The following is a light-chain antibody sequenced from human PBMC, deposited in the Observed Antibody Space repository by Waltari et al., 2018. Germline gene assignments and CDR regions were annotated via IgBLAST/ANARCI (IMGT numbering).Light chain of an antibody. CDR3: QQYYTHPIT. CDR2: WAS. Sequence: DIIMTQSPDSLASALADRATLHRQSNQSLLYDANNRDYLAWFHQKPGQPPTFLIYWASTRESGVPDRFSGSGSGTDFTLTITSLQAEDVGVYYCQQYYTHPITFGQGTRLEI. J-gene: IGKJ5*01. V-gene: IGKV4-1*01. CDR1: QSLLYDANNRDY.